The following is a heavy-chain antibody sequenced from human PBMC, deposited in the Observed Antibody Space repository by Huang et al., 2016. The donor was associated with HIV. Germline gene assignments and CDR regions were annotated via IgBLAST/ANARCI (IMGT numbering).Heavy chain of an antibody. J-gene: IGHJ4*02. CDR2: IIPLFGTT. D-gene: IGHD3-22*01. CDR1: GGTFSSYA. Sequence: QVQLVQSGAEVKKPGSSVKVSCKASGGTFSSYAISWVRQAPGQGLEWRGGIIPLFGTTNYEKKFQGRVTITAGESTSTAYMELSSLRSEDTAVYYCARARGYYDSSVSYYFDYWGQGTLVTVSS. V-gene: IGHV1-69*13. CDR3: ARARGYYDSSVSYYFDY.